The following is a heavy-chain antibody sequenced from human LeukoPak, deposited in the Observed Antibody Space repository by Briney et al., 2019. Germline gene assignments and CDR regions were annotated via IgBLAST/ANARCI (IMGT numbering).Heavy chain of an antibody. CDR1: GGSISSSSYY. D-gene: IGHD3-10*01. CDR2: IYYSGST. J-gene: IGHJ6*02. Sequence: PSETLSLTCTVSGGSISSSSYYWGWIRQPPGKGLEWIGSIYYSGSTYYNPSLKSRVTISVDTSKNQFSLKLSSVTAADTAVHYCARPSPPYYYGSGYYYYGMDVWGQGTTVTVSS. CDR3: ARPSPPYYYGSGYYYYGMDV. V-gene: IGHV4-39*01.